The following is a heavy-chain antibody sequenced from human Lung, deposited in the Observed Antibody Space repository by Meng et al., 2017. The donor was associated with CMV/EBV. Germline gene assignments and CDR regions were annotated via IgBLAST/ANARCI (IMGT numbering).Heavy chain of an antibody. Sequence: GGSXRLSCAASGFTFGSYAMSWVRQSPGKGLEWVSAISGRADRTYYADSVKGRFTISRDNSKNTLSMEMNSLRAEDTAVYYCAKDDCDITNCWQYYALDVXGQGXTVTVSS. CDR1: GFTFGSYA. CDR3: AKDDCDITNCWQYYALDV. CDR2: ISGRADRT. V-gene: IGHV3-23*01. J-gene: IGHJ6*02. D-gene: IGHD1-1*01.